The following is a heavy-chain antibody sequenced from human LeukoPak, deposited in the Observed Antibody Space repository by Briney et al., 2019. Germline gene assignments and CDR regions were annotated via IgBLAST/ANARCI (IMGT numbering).Heavy chain of an antibody. J-gene: IGHJ4*02. D-gene: IGHD5-12*01. CDR1: GFTFSNAW. V-gene: IGHV3-15*01. Sequence: PGGSLRLSCAASGFTFSNAWMSWVRQAPGKGLEWVGRIKSKTDGGTTDYAAPVKGRLTISRDDSKNTLYLQMNSLKTEDTAVYYCTTDQSHRGYDPGYFDYWGQGILVTVSS. CDR3: TTDQSHRGYDPGYFDY. CDR2: IKSKTDGGTT.